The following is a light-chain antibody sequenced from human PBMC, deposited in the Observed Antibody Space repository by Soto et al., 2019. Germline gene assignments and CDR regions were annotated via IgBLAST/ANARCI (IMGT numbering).Light chain of an antibody. J-gene: IGKJ1*01. CDR1: QSNSRW. Sequence: DIQMTQSPSTLSASVGVSVTITGRASQSNSRWLAWYQQKPGRAPKILIYDASSLESGVPSRFSGSGAGTEFTLTISSLQPDDFATYDCQQYNTYSKTFGRGTKVDIK. V-gene: IGKV1-5*01. CDR2: DAS. CDR3: QQYNTYSKT.